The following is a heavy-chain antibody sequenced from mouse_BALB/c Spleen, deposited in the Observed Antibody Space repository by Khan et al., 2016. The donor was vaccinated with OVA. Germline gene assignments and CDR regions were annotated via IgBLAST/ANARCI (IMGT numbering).Heavy chain of an antibody. D-gene: IGHD1-2*01. V-gene: IGHV3-2*02. CDR3: AITARIKY. CDR1: GYSITSGYG. Sequence: EVQLVESGPGLVKPSQSLSLTCTVTGYSITSGYGWNWIRQFPGNKLEWMCYISYSGSTNYNPSLKSRISITRDTSKNQFFLQLNSVTTEDTATYYCAITARIKYWGQGTTLTVSS. J-gene: IGHJ2*01. CDR2: ISYSGST.